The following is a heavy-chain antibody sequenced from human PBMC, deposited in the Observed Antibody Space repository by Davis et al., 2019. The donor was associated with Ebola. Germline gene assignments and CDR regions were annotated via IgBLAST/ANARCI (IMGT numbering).Heavy chain of an antibody. D-gene: IGHD4-11*01. V-gene: IGHV5-51*04. Sequence: PGGSLRLSFKRSGYSSTSYWIGWVRQMPGKGLELMGIIYPRDSCTRYSPSFQGQVTISADKPSSTAYLQWGSLTASDTAMYYCARYLVTTKKVAWFDPWGQGTLVTVSS. J-gene: IGHJ5*02. CDR3: ARYLVTTKKVAWFDP. CDR2: IYPRDSCT. CDR1: GYSSTSYW.